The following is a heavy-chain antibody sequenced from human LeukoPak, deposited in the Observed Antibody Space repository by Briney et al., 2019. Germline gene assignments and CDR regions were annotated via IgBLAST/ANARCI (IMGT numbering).Heavy chain of an antibody. V-gene: IGHV3-30*18. Sequence: PGRSLRLSCAASGFTFSNYGMHWVRQAPRKGLEWVAVISYDGSSKYYTDSVKGRFTISRDNSKSTLYLQMNSLRAEDSAVYYCAKDLHSSGGYYFDYWGQGTLVTVSS. D-gene: IGHD6-6*01. J-gene: IGHJ4*02. CDR3: AKDLHSSGGYYFDY. CDR1: GFTFSNYG. CDR2: ISYDGSSK.